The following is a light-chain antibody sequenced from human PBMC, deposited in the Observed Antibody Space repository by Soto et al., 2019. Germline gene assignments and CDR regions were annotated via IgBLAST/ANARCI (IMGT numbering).Light chain of an antibody. Sequence: SYELTQPPSVSVAPGQTARITCGGDNIGSKSVHWYQRRPGQAPVLVIYDNSDRPSAIPERFSGSNSGNTATLTITRVEAGGEAEYSCQVWDVTSDHPVFGGGTQLTVL. CDR3: QVWDVTSDHPV. CDR2: DNS. V-gene: IGLV3-21*02. J-gene: IGLJ3*02. CDR1: NIGSKS.